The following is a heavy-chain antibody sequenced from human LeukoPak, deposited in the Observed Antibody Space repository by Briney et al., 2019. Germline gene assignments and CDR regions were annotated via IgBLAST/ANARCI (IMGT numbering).Heavy chain of an antibody. D-gene: IGHD3-22*01. CDR1: GGSISGYY. CDR3: ARIVVVTTRYNGFDP. V-gene: IGHV4-59*08. Sequence: SETLSLTCTVSGGSISGYYWRWIRQPPGKGLEWIGYIYYSGSTDYNPSLKSRVTISVDTSKNQFSLKLSSVTAADTAVYYCARIVVVTTRYNGFDPWGQGTLVTVSS. CDR2: IYYSGST. J-gene: IGHJ5*02.